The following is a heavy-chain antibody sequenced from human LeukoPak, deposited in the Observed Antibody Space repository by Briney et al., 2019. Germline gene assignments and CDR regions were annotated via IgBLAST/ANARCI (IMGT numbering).Heavy chain of an antibody. CDR3: ARGVGSSSSNWFDP. V-gene: IGHV4-4*07. D-gene: IGHD6-13*01. CDR1: GDSISSQY. J-gene: IGHJ5*02. Sequence: PSETLSLTCTVSGDSISSQYWSWIRQSPGKGLEWIGRIDSSGKTNYNPSLKSRVTISIDKSKGQFSLKVNSGTAADTAVYYCARGVGSSSSNWFDPWGQGALVTVSS. CDR2: IDSSGKT.